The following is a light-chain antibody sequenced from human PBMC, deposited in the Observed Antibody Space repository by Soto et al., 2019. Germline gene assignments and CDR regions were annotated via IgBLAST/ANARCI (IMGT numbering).Light chain of an antibody. V-gene: IGLV4-69*01. Sequence: QLVLTQSPSASASLGDSVKLTCTLSSGHSSYAIAWHQQQPEKGPRYLMKLNSDGSHSKGDGIPDRFSGSSSGAARYLTISSLQAEDEADYYCQTWGTGIPVFGGWTKLTVL. CDR2: LNSDGSH. J-gene: IGLJ3*02. CDR1: SGHSSYA. CDR3: QTWGTGIPV.